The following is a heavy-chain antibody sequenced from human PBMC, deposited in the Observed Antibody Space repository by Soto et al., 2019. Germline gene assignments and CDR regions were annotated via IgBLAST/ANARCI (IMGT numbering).Heavy chain of an antibody. D-gene: IGHD2-15*01. V-gene: IGHV4-31*03. CDR1: SLTTNNGGNS. CDR2: IHYRGRT. J-gene: IGHJ4*02. Sequence: SETMSITHNVSSLTTNNGGNSCGWIRQHPGKGLEWIGDIHYRGRTPYNPSLKNRGSISLDTSGHHFYLKLASVTVADTAVYYCARCRDAFGFDTWCQAILVT. CDR3: ARCRDAFGFDT.